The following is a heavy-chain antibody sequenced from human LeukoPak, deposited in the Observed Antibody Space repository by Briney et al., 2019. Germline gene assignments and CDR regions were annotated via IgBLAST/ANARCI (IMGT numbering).Heavy chain of an antibody. V-gene: IGHV1-2*02. D-gene: IGHD3-22*01. CDR1: GYTFTGYY. CDR3: AAETYYYDSSGYQVFLFDY. Sequence: ASVKVSCKASGYTFTGYYMHWVRQAPGQGLEWMGWINPNSGGTNYAQKFQGRVTMTRDTSISTAYMELSSLRSEDTAVYYCAAETYYYDSSGYQVFLFDYWGQGTLVTVSS. J-gene: IGHJ4*02. CDR2: INPNSGGT.